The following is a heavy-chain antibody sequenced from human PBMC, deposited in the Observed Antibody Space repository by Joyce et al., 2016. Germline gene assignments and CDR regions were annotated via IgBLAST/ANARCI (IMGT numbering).Heavy chain of an antibody. CDR2: ISPIVGVV. CDR1: GGNFYDYT. CDR3: TRGRIEYSKTFNAYDI. V-gene: IGHV1-69*04. D-gene: IGHD2/OR15-2a*01. Sequence: VQLVQSGAEVKKPGSSVKVSCKVSGGNFYDYTITWVRQAPGQGLEWMGRISPIVGVVNYARKFRGRVALTADKSTATAYLELNSLRLDDTAMFFCTRGRIEYSKTFNAYDIWGQGTMVTVSS. J-gene: IGHJ3*02.